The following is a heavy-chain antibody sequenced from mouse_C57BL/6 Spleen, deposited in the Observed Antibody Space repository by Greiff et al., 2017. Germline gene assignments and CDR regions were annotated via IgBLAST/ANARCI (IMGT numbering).Heavy chain of an antibody. J-gene: IGHJ2*01. Sequence: QVQLQQPGAELVKPGASVKLSCKASGYTFTSYWMHWVKQRPGQGLEWIGMIHPNSGSTNYNEKFKSKATLTVDKSSSTAYMQLSSLTSEDSAVYYCARPTYYGSSHDFDYWGQGTTLTVSS. V-gene: IGHV1-64*01. CDR2: IHPNSGST. D-gene: IGHD1-1*01. CDR1: GYTFTSYW. CDR3: ARPTYYGSSHDFDY.